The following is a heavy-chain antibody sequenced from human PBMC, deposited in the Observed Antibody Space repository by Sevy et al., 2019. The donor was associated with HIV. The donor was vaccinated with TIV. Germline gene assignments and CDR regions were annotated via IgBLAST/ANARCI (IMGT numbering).Heavy chain of an antibody. CDR1: GFTVSNAW. Sequence: GGSLRLSCAAFGFTVSNAWMSWVRQAPGKGLQGIGRIKSKTDGGTTDYLTPVKGRFTISRDDSKNTLYLQMNSLKTEDTAVYYCTLEGLYCSGGSCYSEGFDSWGQGILVTVSS. J-gene: IGHJ4*02. V-gene: IGHV3-15*01. CDR3: TLEGLYCSGGSCYSEGFDS. D-gene: IGHD2-15*01. CDR2: IKSKTDGGTT.